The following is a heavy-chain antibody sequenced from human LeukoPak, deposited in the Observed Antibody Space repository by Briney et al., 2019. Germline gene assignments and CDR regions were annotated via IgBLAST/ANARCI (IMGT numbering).Heavy chain of an antibody. CDR3: ARGPTTVVTPDTRYYYYYMDV. V-gene: IGHV1-2*02. Sequence: ASVKVSCKASGYTFTGYYMHWVRQAPGQGLEWMGWINPNSGGTNYAQKFQGRVTMTRDTSISTAYMELRSLRSDDTAVYYCARGPTTVVTPDTRYYYYYMDVWGKGTTVTVSS. CDR2: INPNSGGT. J-gene: IGHJ6*03. CDR1: GYTFTGYY. D-gene: IGHD4-23*01.